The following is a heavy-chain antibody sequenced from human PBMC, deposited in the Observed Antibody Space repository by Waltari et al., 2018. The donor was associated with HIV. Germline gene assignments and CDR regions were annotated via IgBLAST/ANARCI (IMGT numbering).Heavy chain of an antibody. CDR3: ARGDQWGLFMDSYYGLDV. CDR2: INQDATKK. V-gene: IGHV3-7*01. D-gene: IGHD1-26*01. CDR1: TFWLSRYL. Sequence: EALLVQSGGGVVRPGGSPAPPCAGSTFWLSRYLPVWLRQSSGKGLELLANINQDATKKNYADSVKGRFSVSRDNGKYSVFLEMNRLRVQDTAVYFCARGDQWGLFMDSYYGLDVWGRGTTVIVSS. J-gene: IGHJ6*02.